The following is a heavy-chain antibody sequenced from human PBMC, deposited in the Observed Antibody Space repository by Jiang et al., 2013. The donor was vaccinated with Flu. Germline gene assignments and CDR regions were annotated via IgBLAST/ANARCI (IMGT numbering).Heavy chain of an antibody. CDR3: AREGDSGSYYGEGAFDI. CDR1: GGTFSSYA. Sequence: SGAEVKKPGSSVKVSCKASGGTFSSYAISWVRQAPGQGLEWMGGIIPIFGTANYAQKFQGRVTITADESTSTAYMELSSLRSEDTAVYYCAREGDSGSYYGEGAFDIWGQGTMVTVSS. CDR2: IIPIFGTA. V-gene: IGHV1-69*01. D-gene: IGHD1-26*01. J-gene: IGHJ3*02.